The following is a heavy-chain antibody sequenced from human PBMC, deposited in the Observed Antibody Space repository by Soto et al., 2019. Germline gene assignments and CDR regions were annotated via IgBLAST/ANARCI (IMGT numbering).Heavy chain of an antibody. CDR2: ISGSGDYT. Sequence: GGSLRLSCAASGFTFSNYAMSWVRQAPGKGLEWVSVISGSGDYTWHADSAKGRSTISRDNSRNTLYLQMNSLRAEDTAVYYCAKGSANYRPHYFDNWGQGALVTVSS. V-gene: IGHV3-23*01. CDR1: GFTFSNYA. D-gene: IGHD3-10*01. J-gene: IGHJ4*02. CDR3: AKGSANYRPHYFDN.